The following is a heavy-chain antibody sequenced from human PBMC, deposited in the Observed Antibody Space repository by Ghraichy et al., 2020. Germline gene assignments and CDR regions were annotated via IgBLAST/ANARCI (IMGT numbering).Heavy chain of an antibody. V-gene: IGHV4-39*01. D-gene: IGHD5-18*01. Sequence: SETLSLTCTVSGGSISSSSYYWGWIRQPPGKGLEWIGSIYYSGSTYYNPSLKSRVTISVDTSKNQFSLKLSSVTAADTAVYYCARLMSSQLWSNPHIDYWGQGTLVTVSS. CDR3: ARLMSSQLWSNPHIDY. CDR1: GGSISSSSYY. CDR2: IYYSGST. J-gene: IGHJ4*02.